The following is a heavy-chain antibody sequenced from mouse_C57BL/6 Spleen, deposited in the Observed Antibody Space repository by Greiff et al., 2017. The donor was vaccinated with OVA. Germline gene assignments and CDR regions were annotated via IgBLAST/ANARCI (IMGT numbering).Heavy chain of an antibody. CDR2: IDPEDGDT. J-gene: IGHJ3*01. Sequence: VQLKESGAELVRPGASVKLSCTASGFNIKDYYMHWVKQRPEQGLEWIGRIDPEDGDTEYAPKFQGKATMTADTSSNTSYLQLSSLTSEDTAVYYCTTEGGPAWFAYWGQGTLVTVSA. CDR1: GFNIKDYY. V-gene: IGHV14-1*01. CDR3: TTEGGPAWFAY.